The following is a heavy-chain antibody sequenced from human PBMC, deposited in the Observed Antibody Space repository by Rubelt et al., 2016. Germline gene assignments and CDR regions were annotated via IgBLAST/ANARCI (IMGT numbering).Heavy chain of an antibody. Sequence: QIQLVQSGPEVEKPGASVQVSCKASGYTFISYGISWIRQAPGQGLEWMGWISAYDGNTNYAQKVQGRVTMTTDTSTSTAYMELRSLRSDDTAVYYCASLQYSSGWYSDYWGQGTLVTVSS. D-gene: IGHD6-19*01. CDR2: ISAYDGNT. CDR3: ASLQYSSGWYSDY. J-gene: IGHJ4*02. CDR1: GYTFISYG. V-gene: IGHV1-18*01.